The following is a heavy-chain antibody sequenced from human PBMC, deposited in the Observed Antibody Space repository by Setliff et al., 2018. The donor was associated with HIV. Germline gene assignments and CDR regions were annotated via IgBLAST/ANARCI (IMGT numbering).Heavy chain of an antibody. CDR2: VYYSGST. J-gene: IGHJ3*02. V-gene: IGHV4-59*01. CDR3: ARGPTVTARRERAFDI. Sequence: ASETLSLTCSVSAFSMSSYYWSFIRQPPGKGLEWIGCVYYSGSTNYSPSLKSRVTISIDTSKNQFSLKLSSVTAADTAVYDCARGPTVTARRERAFDIWGQGTMVTVSS. CDR1: AFSMSSYY. D-gene: IGHD4-17*01.